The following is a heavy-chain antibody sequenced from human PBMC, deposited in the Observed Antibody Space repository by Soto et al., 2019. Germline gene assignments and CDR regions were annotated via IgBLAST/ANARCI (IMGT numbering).Heavy chain of an antibody. Sequence: VGSLRLSCAVSGFTFSSHWMHWVRQAPGKGLVWVSRINSDGSSTNYADSVKGRFTISRDNAKNTLYLQMNSLGADDMAVYYCARDSSPYYDFWSGFYTYFDYWGQGALVTVSS. V-gene: IGHV3-74*01. CDR1: GFTFSSHW. J-gene: IGHJ4*02. CDR3: ARDSSPYYDFWSGFYTYFDY. D-gene: IGHD3-3*01. CDR2: INSDGSST.